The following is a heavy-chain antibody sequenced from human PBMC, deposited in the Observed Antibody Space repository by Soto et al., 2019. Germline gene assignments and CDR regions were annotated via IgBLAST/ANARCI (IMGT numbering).Heavy chain of an antibody. Sequence: QVQLVQSGAELKKPGASVSLSCKASGFTFNTYYINWVRQSPGEGLQWMGIINPSNGFTSYAQKFQDRVTMTADTSTKTVYMELSSLRSEDTAVYFCARDGPDTYCGGDCPLGYYYHGMDVWGQGTAVTVSS. CDR2: INPSNGFT. CDR1: GFTFNTYY. V-gene: IGHV1-46*02. D-gene: IGHD2-21*02. CDR3: ARDGPDTYCGGDCPLGYYYHGMDV. J-gene: IGHJ6*02.